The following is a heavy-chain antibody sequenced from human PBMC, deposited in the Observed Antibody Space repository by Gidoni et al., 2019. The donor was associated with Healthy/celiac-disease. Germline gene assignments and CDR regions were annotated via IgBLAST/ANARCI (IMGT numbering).Heavy chain of an antibody. V-gene: IGHV1-69*01. CDR2: IIPIFGTA. CDR3: ASSASYYDSSGYYYYFDY. D-gene: IGHD3-22*01. CDR1: GGTLSSYA. J-gene: IGHJ4*02. Sequence: QVQLVQSGAEVQQPGSSVKVSGEASGGTLSSYASSWVRQAPGQGLEWMGGIIPIFGTANYAQKFQGRVTITADESTSTAYMELSSLRSEDTAVYYCASSASYYDSSGYYYYFDYWGQGTLVTVSS.